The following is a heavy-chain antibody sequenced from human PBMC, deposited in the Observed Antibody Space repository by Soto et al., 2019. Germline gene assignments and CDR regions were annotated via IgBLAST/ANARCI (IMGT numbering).Heavy chain of an antibody. CDR1: GFTFSIYA. Sequence: PGWSLRLSCVASGFTFSIYAMNWVRQAPGKGLEWVSAINIGGGSTHYADSVKGRFTTSRDNSKNTLYLQMNSLTAEDTAVYYCAKDRGGSSWFYGLDVWGQGTTVTVSS. D-gene: IGHD6-19*01. J-gene: IGHJ6*02. CDR2: INIGGGST. V-gene: IGHV3-23*01. CDR3: AKDRGGSSWFYGLDV.